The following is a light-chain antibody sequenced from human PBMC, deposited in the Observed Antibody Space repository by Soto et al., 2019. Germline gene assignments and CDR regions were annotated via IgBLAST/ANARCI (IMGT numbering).Light chain of an antibody. V-gene: IGLV2-23*01. Sequence: QSALTQPASVSGSPGQSITISCTGTRSDVGSYYLVSWYQQHPGKAPKLIIYEGSKRPSGISNRFSGSKSGNTASLTISGLQAEDEAEYFGSSYARTVLFGGGTQLTVL. CDR2: EGS. CDR1: RSDVGSYYL. J-gene: IGLJ3*02. CDR3: SSYARTVL.